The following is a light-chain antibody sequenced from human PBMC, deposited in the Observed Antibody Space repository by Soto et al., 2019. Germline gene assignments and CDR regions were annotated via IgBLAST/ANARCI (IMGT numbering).Light chain of an antibody. Sequence: EIVFTQSPATLSLSPGERATLSCRGSQIVSSYLAWYQQKPGQPPRLLIYDASTRATGVPARFGGSGSGTEFTLTISGLQSEDFAVYYCQQYGDWPPDTFGQGTKVDI. CDR3: QQYGDWPPDT. CDR1: QIVSSY. V-gene: IGKV3-15*01. CDR2: DAS. J-gene: IGKJ2*01.